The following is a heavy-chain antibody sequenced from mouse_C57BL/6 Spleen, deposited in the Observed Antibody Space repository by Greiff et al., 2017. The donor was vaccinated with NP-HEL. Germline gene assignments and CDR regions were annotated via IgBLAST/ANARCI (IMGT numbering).Heavy chain of an antibody. J-gene: IGHJ1*03. Sequence: VQLQQPGAELVKPGASVKLSCKASGYTFTSYWMQWVKQRPGQGLEWIGEIDPSDSYTNYNQKFKGKATLTVDTSSSTAYMQLSSLTSEDSAVYYCARSSGTGYWYFDVWGTGTTVTVSS. CDR2: IDPSDSYT. D-gene: IGHD4-1*01. CDR1: GYTFTSYW. CDR3: ARSSGTGYWYFDV. V-gene: IGHV1-50*01.